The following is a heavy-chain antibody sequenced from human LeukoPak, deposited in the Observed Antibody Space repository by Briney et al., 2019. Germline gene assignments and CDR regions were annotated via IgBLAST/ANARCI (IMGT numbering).Heavy chain of an antibody. D-gene: IGHD3-10*01. J-gene: IGHJ4*02. CDR2: INHSGST. V-gene: IGHV4-34*01. Sequence: PSETLSLTCTVSGGSISSYYWSWIRQPPGKGLEWIGEINHSGSTNYNPSLKGRVTISVDTSKNQFSLKLSSVTAADTAVYYCARGRAYYARWGQGTLVTVSS. CDR3: ARGRAYYAR. CDR1: GGSISSYY.